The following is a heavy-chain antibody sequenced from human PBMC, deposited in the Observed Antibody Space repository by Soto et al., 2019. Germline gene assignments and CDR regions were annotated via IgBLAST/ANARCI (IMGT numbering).Heavy chain of an antibody. J-gene: IGHJ6*02. V-gene: IGHV4-38-2*01. D-gene: IGHD2-2*01. CDR2: LYHIGST. CDR3: RSSTSCYDESCVDV. Sequence: SETLSLTCAVSGYSISSGNYWAWIRQPPGRGLEWIGSLYHIGSTHYNTSLKSRVTISVDTSKNHFSLELSSVTAADTAIYYCRSSTSCYDESCVDVWGQGTMVTSP. CDR1: GYSISSGNY.